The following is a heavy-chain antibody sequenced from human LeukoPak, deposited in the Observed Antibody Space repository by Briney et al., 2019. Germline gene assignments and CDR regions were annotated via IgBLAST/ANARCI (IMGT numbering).Heavy chain of an antibody. CDR2: ISGYNGNT. V-gene: IGHV1-18*01. D-gene: IGHD2-2*01. Sequence: ASAKVSCKASGYTFTTYGIGWVRQAPGQRLEWMGWISGYNGNTNYAQKFQGRVTMTTDTSTSTAYMDLRSLRSADTALYYCARAYCSSTSCYGTLDYWGQGTLVTVSS. J-gene: IGHJ4*02. CDR1: GYTFTTYG. CDR3: ARAYCSSTSCYGTLDY.